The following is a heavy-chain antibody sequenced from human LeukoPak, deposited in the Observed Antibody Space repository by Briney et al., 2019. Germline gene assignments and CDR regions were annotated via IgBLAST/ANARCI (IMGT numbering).Heavy chain of an antibody. Sequence: GGSLRLSCAASGFTFSSYWMTWVRQAPGKGLEWVASINQDQNEIHYVDSVKGRFTISRDSAKNSLHLQMNSLRAEDTALYYCARDKWNPDYWGQGTLVTVSS. D-gene: IGHD1-20*01. CDR3: ARDKWNPDY. CDR1: GFTFSSYW. V-gene: IGHV3-7*03. CDR2: INQDQNEI. J-gene: IGHJ4*02.